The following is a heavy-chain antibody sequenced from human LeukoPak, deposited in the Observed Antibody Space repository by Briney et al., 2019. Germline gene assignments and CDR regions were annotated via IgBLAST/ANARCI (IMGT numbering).Heavy chain of an antibody. CDR3: ARAVDIVATSYFNWFDP. CDR1: GGSISSSSW. CDR2: IYHSGST. D-gene: IGHD5-12*01. Sequence: PSETLSLTCAVSGGSISSSSWWSWVRQPPGKGLEWIGEIYHSGSTNYNPSLKSRVTISVDKSKNQFSLKLSSVTAADTAVYYCARAVDIVATSYFNWFDPWGQGTLVTVSS. V-gene: IGHV4-4*02. J-gene: IGHJ5*02.